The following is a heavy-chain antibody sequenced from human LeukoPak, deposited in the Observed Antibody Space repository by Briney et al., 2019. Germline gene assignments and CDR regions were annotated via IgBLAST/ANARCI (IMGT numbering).Heavy chain of an antibody. CDR2: ISWNSGSI. Sequence: GGSLRLSCAASGFTFDDYAMHWVRQAPGKGLEWVSGISWNSGSIGYADSVKGRFTISRDNAKNSLYLQMNSLRAEDTALYYCAKDITYSSTSELHFDYWGQGTLVTVSS. V-gene: IGHV3-9*01. CDR1: GFTFDDYA. CDR3: AKDITYSSTSELHFDY. D-gene: IGHD2-2*01. J-gene: IGHJ4*02.